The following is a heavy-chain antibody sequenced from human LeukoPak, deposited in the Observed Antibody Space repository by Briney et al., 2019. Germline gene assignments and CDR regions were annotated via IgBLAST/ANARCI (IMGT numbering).Heavy chain of an antibody. V-gene: IGHV4-34*01. CDR2: IYHSGST. CDR3: ARVRRDGYNFYYFDY. Sequence: SETLSLTCAVYGGSFRGYYWSWIRQPPGKGLEWIGYIYHSGSTYYNPSLKSRVTISVDRSKNQFSLKLSSVTAADTAVYYCARVRRDGYNFYYFDYWGQGTLVTVSS. D-gene: IGHD5-24*01. J-gene: IGHJ4*02. CDR1: GGSFRGYY.